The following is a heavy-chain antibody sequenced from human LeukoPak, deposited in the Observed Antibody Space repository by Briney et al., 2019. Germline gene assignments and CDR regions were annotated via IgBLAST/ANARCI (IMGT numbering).Heavy chain of an antibody. D-gene: IGHD3-10*02. CDR2: IIPIFGTA. J-gene: IGHJ6*03. CDR3: ARDGPLFGESPLYYMDI. CDR1: GGTFSSYA. V-gene: IGHV1-69*05. Sequence: ASVKVSCKASGGTFSSYAISWVRQAPGQGLEWMGGIIPIFGTANYAQKFQGRVTMTTDTSTSTAYMELRSLRSDDTALYYCARDGPLFGESPLYYMDIWGKGTTVTVSS.